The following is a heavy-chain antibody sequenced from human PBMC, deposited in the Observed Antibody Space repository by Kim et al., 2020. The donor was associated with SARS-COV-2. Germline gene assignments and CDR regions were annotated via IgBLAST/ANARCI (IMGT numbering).Heavy chain of an antibody. CDR1: GFTFSSYA. Sequence: GGSLRLSCAASGFTFSSYAMSWVRQAPGKGLEWVSAISGSGGSTYYADSVKGRFTISRDNSKNTLYLQMNSLRAEDTAVYYCARGIWFGELWDAFDSWGQGTMVTVSS. D-gene: IGHD3-10*01. J-gene: IGHJ3*02. V-gene: IGHV3-23*01. CDR2: ISGSGGST. CDR3: ARGIWFGELWDAFDS.